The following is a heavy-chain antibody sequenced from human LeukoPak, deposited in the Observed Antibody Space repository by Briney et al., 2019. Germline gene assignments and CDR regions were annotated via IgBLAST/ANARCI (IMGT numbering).Heavy chain of an antibody. V-gene: IGHV3-48*03. D-gene: IGHD1-26*01. CDR1: GFTFSSYE. Sequence: GGSLRLSCAASGFTFSSYEMNWVRQAPGKGLEWVSYISGIGSTIYYADSVKGRFTISRDNAKNSLYLQMHSLRAEDTAVYHCARDGGSYLQPTDYWGQGTLVTVSS. CDR3: ARDGGSYLQPTDY. J-gene: IGHJ4*02. CDR2: ISGIGSTI.